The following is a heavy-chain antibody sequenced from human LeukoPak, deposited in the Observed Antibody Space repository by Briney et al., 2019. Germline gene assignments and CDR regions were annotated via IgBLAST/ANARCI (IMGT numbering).Heavy chain of an antibody. Sequence: SVKVSSKASGGTFSSYAISWVRQAPGQGLEWMGGIIPIFGTANYAQKFQGRVTITADESTSTAYMELSSLRSEDTAVYYCAVKGITGTTPYYFDYWGQGTLVTVSS. D-gene: IGHD1-7*01. J-gene: IGHJ4*02. CDR3: AVKGITGTTPYYFDY. CDR2: IIPIFGTA. V-gene: IGHV1-69*13. CDR1: GGTFSSYA.